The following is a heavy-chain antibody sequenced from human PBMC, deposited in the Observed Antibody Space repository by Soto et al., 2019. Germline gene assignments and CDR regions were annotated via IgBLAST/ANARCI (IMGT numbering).Heavy chain of an antibody. D-gene: IGHD3-10*01. CDR3: ARDQNYYGSGSYYNGDYYYYGMDV. V-gene: IGHV1-69*12. Sequence: QVQLVQSGAEVKKPGSSVKVSCKASGGTFSSYAISWVRQAPGQGLEWMGGIIPIFGTANYAQKFQGRVTITADESTSTAYMELSSLRSEDTAVYYCARDQNYYGSGSYYNGDYYYYGMDVCGQGTTVTVSS. CDR2: IIPIFGTA. J-gene: IGHJ6*02. CDR1: GGTFSSYA.